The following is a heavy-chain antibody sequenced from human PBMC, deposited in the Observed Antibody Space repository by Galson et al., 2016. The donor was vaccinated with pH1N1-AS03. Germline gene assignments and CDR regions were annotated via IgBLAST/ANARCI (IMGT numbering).Heavy chain of an antibody. J-gene: IGHJ6*02. D-gene: IGHD2-15*01. V-gene: IGHV4-59*08. Sequence: TLSLTCTVSGGSINSYYWTWIRQPPGKGLEWIGQIYYTGDIIYTPSLRSRVTISVDTSKNQFSLKLTSVTAADTAVYYCGRHLRSSYSMDVWGQGTTVTVSS. CDR3: GRHLRSSYSMDV. CDR2: IYYTGDI. CDR1: GGSINSYY.